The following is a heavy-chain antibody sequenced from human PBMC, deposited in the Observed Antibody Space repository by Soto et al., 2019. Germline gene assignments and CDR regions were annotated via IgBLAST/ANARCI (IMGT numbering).Heavy chain of an antibody. CDR2: ISYDGSNK. CDR3: AKDLGAYGHYHPFRDY. D-gene: IGHD1-26*01. V-gene: IGHV3-30*18. J-gene: IGHJ4*02. Sequence: YVRLSCAASGFTFSSYGMHWVRQAPGKGLEWVAVISYDGSNKYYADSVKGRFTISRDNSKNTLYLQMNSLRAEDTTVYYCAKDLGAYGHYHPFRDYRGPGTRVTVSS. CDR1: GFTFSSYG.